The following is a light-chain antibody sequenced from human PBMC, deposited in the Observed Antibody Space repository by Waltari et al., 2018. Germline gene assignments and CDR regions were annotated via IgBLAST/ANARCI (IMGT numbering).Light chain of an antibody. J-gene: IGKJ1*01. Sequence: DIQMTQSPSSLPASVGDRVTLTCRANQSINRYLNWYQQKPGKAPKLLIYVASSLQSGVPARFSGSGSGTDFTLNISSLQPEDFATYCCQQGYIIPRTFGQGTKVEIK. CDR1: QSINRY. CDR2: VAS. CDR3: QQGYIIPRT. V-gene: IGKV1-39*01.